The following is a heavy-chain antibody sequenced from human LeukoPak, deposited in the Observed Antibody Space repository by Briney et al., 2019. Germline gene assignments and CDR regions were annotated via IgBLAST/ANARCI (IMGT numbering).Heavy chain of an antibody. D-gene: IGHD2-15*01. Sequence: SETLSLTCTVSGGSISSYDWSWIRQPAGKGLEWIGRIYSSGSNKNPSLKSRVTMSVDTSKNQVSLKLSSVTAADTAVYYRARPIGISDAFDIWGQGTMVTVSS. CDR1: GGSISSYD. CDR3: ARPIGISDAFDI. J-gene: IGHJ3*02. V-gene: IGHV4-4*07. CDR2: IYSSGS.